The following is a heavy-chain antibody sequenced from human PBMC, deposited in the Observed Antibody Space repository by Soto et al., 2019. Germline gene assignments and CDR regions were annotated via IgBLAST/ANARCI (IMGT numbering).Heavy chain of an antibody. CDR2: INHSGST. V-gene: IGHV4-34*01. Sequence: SETLSLTCAVYGGSFSGYYWSWIRQPPGKGLEWIGEINHSGSTNYNPSLKSRVTISVDKSKNQFSLKLSSVTAADTAVYYCARVYGDYGGAFDYWGQGTLVTVSS. D-gene: IGHD4-17*01. CDR1: GGSFSGYY. CDR3: ARVYGDYGGAFDY. J-gene: IGHJ4*02.